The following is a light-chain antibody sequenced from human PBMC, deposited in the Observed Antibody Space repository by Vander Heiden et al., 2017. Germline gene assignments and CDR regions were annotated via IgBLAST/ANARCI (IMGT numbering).Light chain of an antibody. CDR3: ATWDVRLNGRV. CDR1: RSNIGAST. CDR2: INN. Sequence: QSELTQPPSASGTPGQRVTTSCSGSRSNIGASTVNWYQQHPGTAPRLLIFINNQRPSGVPDRFSGSKSGTSDSLAISGLQSEDEAHYYCATWDVRLNGRVFGGGTKLTVL. V-gene: IGLV1-44*01. J-gene: IGLJ3*02.